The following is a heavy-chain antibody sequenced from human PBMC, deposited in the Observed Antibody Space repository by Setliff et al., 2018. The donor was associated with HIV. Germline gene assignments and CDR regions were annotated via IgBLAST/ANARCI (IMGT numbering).Heavy chain of an antibody. CDR2: IYYSGST. D-gene: IGHD3-22*01. CDR3: ARSTYYFDRSGYKYNWFDP. Sequence: PSETLSLTCTVSGGSIGSGGYYWSWIRQHPGKGLEWIGYIYYSGSTYYNPSFKRRLSISVDTSKNQFSLKLSSVTAADTAVYYCARSTYYFDRSGYKYNWFDPWGQGTRVTVSS. CDR1: GGSIGSGGYY. J-gene: IGHJ5*02. V-gene: IGHV4-31*03.